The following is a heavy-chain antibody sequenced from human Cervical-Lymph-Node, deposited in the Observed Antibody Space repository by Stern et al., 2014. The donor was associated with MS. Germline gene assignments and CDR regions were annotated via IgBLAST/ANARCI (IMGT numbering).Heavy chain of an antibody. CDR2: IYSDGTT. CDR3: ARVTGRGTRQNWFDS. Sequence: QLQLQESGPGLVKPSETVSLTCTVSGGYMSSKYWNWIRQPPGKGLEWIGYIYSDGTTNYHPSLKSRVIISLDTSTTQFSLSLPSLPAADTAVYSCARVTGRGTRQNWFDSWGQGTLVTVSS. CDR1: GGYMSSKY. D-gene: IGHD1-26*01. V-gene: IGHV4-59*01. J-gene: IGHJ5*01.